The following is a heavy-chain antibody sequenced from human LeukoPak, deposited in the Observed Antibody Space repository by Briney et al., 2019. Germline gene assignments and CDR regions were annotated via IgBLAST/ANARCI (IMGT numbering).Heavy chain of an antibody. V-gene: IGHV3-23*01. CDR2: ISGSGGRT. CDR3: ARYSYGQYYVHD. CDR1: GFTFSNYA. J-gene: IGHJ4*02. Sequence: GGSLRLSCAASGFTFSNYAMSWVRQAPGKGLEWVSVISGSGGRTYYADSVKGRFTISRDNSRNTVYLQMNSLRAEDTAVYYCARYSYGQYYVHDWGQGTLVTVSS. D-gene: IGHD5-18*01.